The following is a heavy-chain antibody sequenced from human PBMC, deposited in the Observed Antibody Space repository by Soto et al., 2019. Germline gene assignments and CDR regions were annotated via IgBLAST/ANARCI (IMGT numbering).Heavy chain of an antibody. J-gene: IGHJ4*01. CDR3: VSWVSALFDS. V-gene: IGHV3-23*01. D-gene: IGHD6-13*01. CDR1: RFTSGYHA. CDR2: ISSNGENT. Sequence: GGSLRLSCAASRFTSGYHAMNWVRQAPGKGLEWVSTISSNGENTHYADSVKGLLIISSDNSSNTVALQMNSLRVEDTAIYYCVSWVSALFDSWGQGPLVTVSS.